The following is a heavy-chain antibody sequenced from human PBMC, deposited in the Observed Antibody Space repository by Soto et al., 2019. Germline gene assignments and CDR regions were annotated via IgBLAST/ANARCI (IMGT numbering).Heavy chain of an antibody. D-gene: IGHD1-26*01. CDR3: ARESVVGATNSLQH. J-gene: IGHJ1*01. CDR2: IYYSGNT. CDR1: GASISSGGYF. V-gene: IGHV4-31*03. Sequence: QVQLQESGPGLVKPSQTLSLTCTVSGASISSGGYFWSWIRQHPGKGLEWIGYIYYSGNTYYNPSLTSRVNMSVDTSKNQFSLELTSVTAADTPVYYCARESVVGATNSLQHRGQGTLVTVSS.